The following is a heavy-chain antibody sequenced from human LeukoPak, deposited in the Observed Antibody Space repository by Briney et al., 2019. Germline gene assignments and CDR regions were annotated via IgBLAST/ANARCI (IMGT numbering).Heavy chain of an antibody. D-gene: IGHD3-10*02. J-gene: IGHJ6*04. CDR1: GFMFSTYE. Sequence: GGSLRLSCAPSGFMFSTYEMNWVPDAPGEGGERVSYISSSGSTIYYADSVKGRFTISRDNAKNSLYLQMNSLRAEDTAVYYCAELGITMIGGVWGKGTTVTISS. CDR3: AELGITMIGGV. CDR2: ISSSGSTI. V-gene: IGHV3-48*03.